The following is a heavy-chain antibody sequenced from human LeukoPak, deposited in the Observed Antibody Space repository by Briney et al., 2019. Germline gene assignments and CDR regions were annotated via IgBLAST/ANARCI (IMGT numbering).Heavy chain of an antibody. J-gene: IGHJ4*02. CDR3: AKALYSDLSAGLDY. CDR2: TSWNSGSI. CDR1: GFTFDDYA. D-gene: IGHD3-3*01. V-gene: IGHV3-9*01. Sequence: PGRSLRLSCAASGFTFDDYAMHWVRQAPGKGLECVSGTSWNSGSIDYADSVKGRFTISRDNAKNSLYLQMNSLRAEDTALYYCAKALYSDLSAGLDYWGQGTLVTVSS.